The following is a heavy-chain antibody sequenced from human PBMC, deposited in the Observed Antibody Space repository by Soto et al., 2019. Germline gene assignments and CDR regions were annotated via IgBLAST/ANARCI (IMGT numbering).Heavy chain of an antibody. CDR3: ARAIPTIGPHFDY. V-gene: IGHV3-23*01. J-gene: IGHJ4*02. Sequence: GGSLRLSCAASEFTFSNYPMTWVRQTPGEGLDWVATISGDGSQIYYADSVKGRFTISRDNSKNTLYLQMNSLRVEDTAIYYCARAIPTIGPHFDYWGQGTLVTVSS. CDR1: EFTFSNYP. CDR2: ISGDGSQI. D-gene: IGHD2-2*01.